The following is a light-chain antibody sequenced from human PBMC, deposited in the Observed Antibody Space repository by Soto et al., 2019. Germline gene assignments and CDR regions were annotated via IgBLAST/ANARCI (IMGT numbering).Light chain of an antibody. J-gene: IGKJ4*01. Sequence: DIQMTQSPYSLSASVGDRVTITCRASQSISKYLNWYQQKPGKAPKLLIFAANILQSGVPSRFTGGGSGTDFTLTISSLQPEDYATYFCQQSYSSPLTFGGGTKVEIK. CDR1: QSISKY. CDR3: QQSYSSPLT. CDR2: AAN. V-gene: IGKV1-39*01.